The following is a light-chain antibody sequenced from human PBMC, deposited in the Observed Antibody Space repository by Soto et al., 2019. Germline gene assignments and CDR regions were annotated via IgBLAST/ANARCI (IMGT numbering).Light chain of an antibody. J-gene: IGKJ5*01. V-gene: IGKV3-20*01. CDR1: QSVSSSY. Sequence: EIGLPRSRGNLPLCPGETLPLPSRASQSVSSSYLAWYQQRPGQAPRLLIYGASSRATGIPDRFSGSGSGTDFTLTISRLEPEDFSVYYCQQYGSSLTTFGQGTRLEI. CDR3: QQYGSSLTT. CDR2: GAS.